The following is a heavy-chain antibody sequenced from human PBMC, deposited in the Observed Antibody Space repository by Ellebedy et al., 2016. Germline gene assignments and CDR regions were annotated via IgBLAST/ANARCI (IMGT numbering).Heavy chain of an antibody. CDR2: VYGNDDK. D-gene: IGHD4-11*01. Sequence: SGPTLVKPTQTLTLTCSFSGFSLNPNQVVVGWVRQPPGKPLEWLAFVYGNDDKSYRPSLRSRLTITKETSKNQVVLTMTNMDPVDTATYYCAHRTTVTSVDYWGQGTLITVSS. CDR1: GFSLNPNQVV. V-gene: IGHV2-5*01. J-gene: IGHJ4*02. CDR3: AHRTTVTSVDY.